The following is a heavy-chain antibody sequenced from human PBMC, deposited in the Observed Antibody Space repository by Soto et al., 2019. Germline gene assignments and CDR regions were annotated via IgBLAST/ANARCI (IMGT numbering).Heavy chain of an antibody. CDR1: GGSISGNYY. V-gene: IGHV4-31*03. Sequence: TLSPTCTVSGGSISGNYYWSWIRQHPGKGREWIGYIYYSGSAYYNPSLRSRVTISVDTAKSQFSLSLSSVTAADTAVYYCAGGGYSSGWYHFDSWGQGALVPASS. CDR3: AGGGYSSGWYHFDS. J-gene: IGHJ4*02. CDR2: IYYSGSA. D-gene: IGHD6-19*01.